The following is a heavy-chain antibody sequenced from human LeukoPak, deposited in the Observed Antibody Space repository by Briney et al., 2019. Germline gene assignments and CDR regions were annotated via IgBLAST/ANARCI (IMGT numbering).Heavy chain of an antibody. V-gene: IGHV4-30-4*01. CDR1: GGSISSGDYY. J-gene: IGHJ5*02. Sequence: PSQTLSLTCTVSGGSISSGDYYWSWIRQPPGKGREWIGYIYYSGSTYYNPSLKSRVTISVDTSKNQFSLKPSSVTAADTAVYYCARGHARWLQFIGPWFDPWGQGTLVTVSS. CDR3: ARGHARWLQFIGPWFDP. D-gene: IGHD5-24*01. CDR2: IYYSGST.